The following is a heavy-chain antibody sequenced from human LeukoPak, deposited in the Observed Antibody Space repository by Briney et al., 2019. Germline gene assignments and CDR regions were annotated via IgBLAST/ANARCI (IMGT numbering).Heavy chain of an antibody. CDR3: ARVFTYYYDSSGTFDY. V-gene: IGHV3-21*01. D-gene: IGHD3-22*01. CDR2: ISSSSSYI. CDR1: GFTFSSYS. Sequence: GGSLRLSCAASGFTFSSYSMNWVRQAPGKGLEWVSSISSSSSYIYYADSVKGRFTISRDNAKNSLYLQMNSLRAEDTAVYYCARVFTYYYDSSGTFDYWGQGTLVTVSS. J-gene: IGHJ4*02.